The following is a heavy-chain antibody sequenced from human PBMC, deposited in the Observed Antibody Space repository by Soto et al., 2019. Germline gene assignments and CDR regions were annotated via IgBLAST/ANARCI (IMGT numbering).Heavy chain of an antibody. CDR3: ARDEGVASGN. J-gene: IGHJ4*02. Sequence: SGAEVKKPGASVKVSRKASVYTFSSYAMHWVRQAPGQKLEWMGWISSGSDNTKYSQKFQDRVTITRDTSASTAYMELSSLTFEDTAVYYCARDEGVASGNWGQGTLVTVSS. CDR1: VYTFSSYA. D-gene: IGHD6-19*01. V-gene: IGHV1-3*04. CDR2: ISSGSDNT.